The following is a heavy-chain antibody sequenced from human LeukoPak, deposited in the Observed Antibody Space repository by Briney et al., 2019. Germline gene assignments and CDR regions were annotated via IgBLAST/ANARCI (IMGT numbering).Heavy chain of an antibody. CDR3: ARDSRHFDY. V-gene: IGHV3-11*05. Sequence: PGGSLRLSCAASGFTFSDYYMSWIRQAPGKGLEWVSYISSSSSYTNYADPVKGRFTISRDNAKNSLYLQMNSLRADDTAVYYCARDSRHFDYWGQGTLVTVSS. CDR1: GFTFSDYY. J-gene: IGHJ4*02. CDR2: ISSSSSYT.